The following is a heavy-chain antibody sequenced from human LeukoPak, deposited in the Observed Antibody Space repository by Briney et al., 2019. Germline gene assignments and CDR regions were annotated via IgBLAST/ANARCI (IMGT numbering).Heavy chain of an antibody. J-gene: IGHJ3*02. CDR3: AILYYYDSSGYYGAFDI. Sequence: ASVKVSCKASGGTFTNYHISWVRQAPGQGLEWMGWISTYNGNTNYAQNLQGRVTMTTDTSTSTAYMELRSLRSDDTAVYYCAILYYYDSSGYYGAFDIWGQGTMVTVSS. V-gene: IGHV1-18*01. CDR2: ISTYNGNT. CDR1: GGTFTNYH. D-gene: IGHD3-22*01.